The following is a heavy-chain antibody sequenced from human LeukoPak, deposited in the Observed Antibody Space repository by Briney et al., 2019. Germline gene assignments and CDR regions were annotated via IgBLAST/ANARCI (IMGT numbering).Heavy chain of an antibody. D-gene: IGHD5-18*01. CDR1: GGSFSGYY. CDR3: ARKGYSYGYQSYYYYYMDV. V-gene: IGHV4-34*01. CDR2: INHSGST. Sequence: SETLSLTCAVYGGSFSGYYWSWIRRPPGKGLEWIGEINHSGSTNYNPSLKSRVTISVDTSKNQFSLKLSSVTAADTAVYYCARKGYSYGYQSYYYYYMDVWGKGTTVTVSS. J-gene: IGHJ6*03.